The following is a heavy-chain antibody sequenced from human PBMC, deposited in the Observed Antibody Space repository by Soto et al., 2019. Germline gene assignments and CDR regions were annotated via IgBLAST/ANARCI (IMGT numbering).Heavy chain of an antibody. CDR2: ISPFNGNT. J-gene: IGHJ6*02. CDR1: GYPFTHYG. CDR3: ARDQSFDRTYYYGIDV. V-gene: IGHV1-18*01. Sequence: QVQLVQSGAEVKMPGASVRVSCKSSGYPFTHYGITWIRQAPGQGLEWMGWISPFNGNTNYGQTVQGRVTLTTETSTSTVYMELRSLRSDDTAVYHCARDQSFDRTYYYGIDVWGQGTTVTVSS.